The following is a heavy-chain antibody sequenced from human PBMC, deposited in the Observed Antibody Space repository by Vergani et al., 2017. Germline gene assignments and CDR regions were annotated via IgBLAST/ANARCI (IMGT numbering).Heavy chain of an antibody. CDR2: IWYDGSNK. CDR3: ARVLGGTAMPDGYYYGMDV. CDR1: GFTFSSYG. J-gene: IGHJ6*02. D-gene: IGHD5-18*01. Sequence: QVQLVESGGGVVQPGRSLRLSCAASGFTFSSYGMHWVRQAPGKGLGWVAVIWYDGSNKYYADSVKGRFTISRDNSKNTLYLQMNSLRAEDTAVYYWARVLGGTAMPDGYYYGMDVWGQGTTVTVSS. V-gene: IGHV3-33*01.